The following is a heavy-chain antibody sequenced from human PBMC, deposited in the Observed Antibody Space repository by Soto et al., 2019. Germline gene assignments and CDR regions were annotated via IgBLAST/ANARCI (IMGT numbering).Heavy chain of an antibody. Sequence: QVQLQESGPGLVKPSETLSLTCTVSGGSISSGGYYWSWIRQHPGKGLEWIGYIYYSGSTYYNPSLKSRVTISVDTSKNQFYLKLSSVTAADTAIYYCARDSPITMVGPVQNWFDPWGQGTLVTVSS. J-gene: IGHJ5*02. D-gene: IGHD3-10*01. CDR3: ARDSPITMVGPVQNWFDP. CDR1: GGSISSGGYY. V-gene: IGHV4-31*03. CDR2: IYYSGST.